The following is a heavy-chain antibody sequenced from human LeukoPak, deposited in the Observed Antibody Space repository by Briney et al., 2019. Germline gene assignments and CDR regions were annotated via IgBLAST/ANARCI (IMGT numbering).Heavy chain of an antibody. Sequence: GASVKVSCKASGYTFTSYYMHWVRQAPGQGLEWMGVINPSGGSTSYAQKFQGRVTMTRDTSTSTVYMELSSLRSEDTAVYYCARVGTPWTLLYYFDYWGQGTLVTVSS. J-gene: IGHJ4*02. V-gene: IGHV1-46*01. CDR1: GYTFTSYY. CDR3: ARVGTPWTLLYYFDY. CDR2: INPSGGST. D-gene: IGHD2-21*01.